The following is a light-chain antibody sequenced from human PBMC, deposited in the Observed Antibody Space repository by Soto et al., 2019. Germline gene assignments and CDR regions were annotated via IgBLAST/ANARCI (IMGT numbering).Light chain of an antibody. V-gene: IGKV1D-12*01. CDR2: GTS. J-gene: IGKJ1*01. Sequence: DIQMTQSPSSVAASVGDRVTITCRASQDIAKWLAWYQQKSGEVPKLLIYGTSTVHSGVASRFSGNGSGTDFTLTISSIQPEDFATYYCQQTKSFPRTFGQGTRVEI. CDR3: QQTKSFPRT. CDR1: QDIAKW.